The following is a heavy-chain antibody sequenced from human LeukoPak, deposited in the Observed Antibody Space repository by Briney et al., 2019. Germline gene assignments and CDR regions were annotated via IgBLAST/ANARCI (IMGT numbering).Heavy chain of an antibody. V-gene: IGHV1-2*02. D-gene: IGHD3-22*01. Sequence: GASVKVSCKASGYTFTGYYMHWVRQAPGQGLEWMGWINPNSGGTNYAQKFQGRVTMTRDTSISTAYMELSRLRSDDTAVYYCARDNDSSAEYNWFDPWGQGTLVTVSS. CDR3: ARDNDSSAEYNWFDP. CDR1: GYTFTGYY. J-gene: IGHJ5*02. CDR2: INPNSGGT.